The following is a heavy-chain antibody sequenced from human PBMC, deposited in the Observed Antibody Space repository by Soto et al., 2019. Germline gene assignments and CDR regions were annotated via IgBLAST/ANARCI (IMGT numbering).Heavy chain of an antibody. J-gene: IGHJ6*02. Sequence: PGGSLRLSCAASGFTFISYGMHWVRQAPGKGLEWVAVISYDGSNKYYADSVKGRFTISRDNSKNTLYLQMNSLRAEDTAVYYCAKDTNYCGGDCYSLGYYYYYYGMDVWGQGTTVTVSS. CDR2: ISYDGSNK. V-gene: IGHV3-30*18. D-gene: IGHD2-21*02. CDR3: AKDTNYCGGDCYSLGYYYYYYGMDV. CDR1: GFTFISYG.